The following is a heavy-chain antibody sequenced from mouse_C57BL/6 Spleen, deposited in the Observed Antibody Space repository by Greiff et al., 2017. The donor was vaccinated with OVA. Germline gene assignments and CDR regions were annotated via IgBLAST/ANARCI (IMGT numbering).Heavy chain of an antibody. CDR3: SWGSNWDWYFAV. Sequence: EVKLMESGGGLVQPGGSMKLSCAASGFTFSDAWMDWVRQCPEKGLEWVGEIRNKANNPATYYAVSGKGRFTTSRDESKSSVSLQMNSFRAEATGTDFCSWGSNWDWYFAVWGTGTTVTVSS. J-gene: IGHJ1*03. CDR2: IRNKANNPAT. V-gene: IGHV6-6*01. D-gene: IGHD4-1*01. CDR1: GFTFSDAW.